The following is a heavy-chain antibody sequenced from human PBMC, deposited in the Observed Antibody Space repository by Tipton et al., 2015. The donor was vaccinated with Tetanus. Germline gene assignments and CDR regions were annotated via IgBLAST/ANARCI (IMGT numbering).Heavy chain of an antibody. D-gene: IGHD2-15*01. CDR3: AGGRYCSGGSCYPPLAFDI. Sequence: SLRLSCAASGFTVSSNYMSWVRQAPGKGLEWVSVIYSGGSTYYADSVKGRFTISRDNSKNTLYLQMNSLRAEDTAVYYCAGGRYCSGGSCYPPLAFDIWGQGTMVTVSS. V-gene: IGHV3-53*01. CDR2: IYSGGST. CDR1: GFTVSSNY. J-gene: IGHJ3*02.